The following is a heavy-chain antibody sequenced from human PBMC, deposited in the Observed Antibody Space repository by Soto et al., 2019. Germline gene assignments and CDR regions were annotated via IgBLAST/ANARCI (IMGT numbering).Heavy chain of an antibody. CDR1: GFTFSSYE. D-gene: IGHD3-22*01. CDR2: ISSSGSTI. J-gene: IGHJ3*02. Sequence: LRLSCAASGFTFSSYEMNWVRQAPGKGLEWVSYISSSGSTIYYADSVKGRFTISRDNAKNSLYLQMNSLRAEDTAVYYCARDFTYYYDSSGYYPSVSDAFDIWGQGTMVTVSS. CDR3: ARDFTYYYDSSGYYPSVSDAFDI. V-gene: IGHV3-48*03.